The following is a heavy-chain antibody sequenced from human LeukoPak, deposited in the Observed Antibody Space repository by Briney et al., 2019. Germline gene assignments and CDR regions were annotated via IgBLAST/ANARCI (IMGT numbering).Heavy chain of an antibody. Sequence: GGSLRLSCAASGLTFSGSAMHWVRQASGKGLEWVGRIRSKANSYATAYAASVKGRFTISRDDSKNTAYLQMNSLKTEDTAVYYCTRLPGDYVWGSYRFASHYFDYWGQGTLVTVSS. D-gene: IGHD3-16*02. CDR3: TRLPGDYVWGSYRFASHYFDY. J-gene: IGHJ4*02. CDR1: GLTFSGSA. V-gene: IGHV3-73*01. CDR2: IRSKANSYAT.